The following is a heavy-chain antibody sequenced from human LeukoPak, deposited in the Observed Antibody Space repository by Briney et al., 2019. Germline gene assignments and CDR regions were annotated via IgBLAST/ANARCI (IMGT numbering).Heavy chain of an antibody. CDR1: GGSISSSNW. CDR3: ARSKSSGIAVAGLGY. J-gene: IGHJ4*02. D-gene: IGHD6-19*01. V-gene: IGHV4-4*02. CDR2: IYHSGST. Sequence: SGTLSLTCAVSGGSISSSNWWSWVRQPPGKGLEWIGEIYHSGSTNYNPSLKSRVTISVDKSKNQFSLKLSSVTAADTAVYYCARSKSSGIAVAGLGYWGQGTLVTVSS.